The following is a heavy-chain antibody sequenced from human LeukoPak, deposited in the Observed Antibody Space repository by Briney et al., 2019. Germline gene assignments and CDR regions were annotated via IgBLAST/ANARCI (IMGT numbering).Heavy chain of an antibody. J-gene: IGHJ4*02. CDR3: ARAMMVVANLWGVLDF. Sequence: GGSLRLSCAASGFTFSNYVMNWVRQAPGKGLEWVSGISGSSGSIYHADSVKGRFTISRDNSKNTLYLQMNSLRAEDTAIYYCARAMMVVANLWGVLDFWGQGALVTVSS. CDR2: ISGSSGSI. V-gene: IGHV3-23*01. D-gene: IGHD3-22*01. CDR1: GFTFSNYV.